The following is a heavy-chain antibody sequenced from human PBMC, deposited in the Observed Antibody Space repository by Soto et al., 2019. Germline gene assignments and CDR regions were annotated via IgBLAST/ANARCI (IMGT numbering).Heavy chain of an antibody. CDR2: IIPIFGTA. CDR1: GGTFSSYA. Sequence: GASVKVSCKASGGTFSSYAISWVRRAPGQGLEWMGGIIPIFGTANYAQKFQGRVTITADKSTGTAYMELSSLRSEDTAVYYCARIGGRRSSWYYGMDVWGQGTTVTAP. D-gene: IGHD6-13*01. V-gene: IGHV1-69*06. CDR3: ARIGGRRSSWYYGMDV. J-gene: IGHJ6*02.